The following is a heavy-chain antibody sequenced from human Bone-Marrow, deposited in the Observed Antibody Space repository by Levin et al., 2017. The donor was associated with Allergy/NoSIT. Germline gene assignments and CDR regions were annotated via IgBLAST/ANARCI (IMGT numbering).Heavy chain of an antibody. CDR1: GGTFSSYA. D-gene: IGHD6-13*01. Sequence: KISCKASGGTFSSYAISWVRQAPGQGLEWMGGIIPIFGTANYAQKFQGRVTITADKSTSTAYMELSSLRSEDTAVYYCAGRIAAAPSSFDYWGQGTLVTVSS. V-gene: IGHV1-69*06. J-gene: IGHJ4*02. CDR3: AGRIAAAPSSFDY. CDR2: IIPIFGTA.